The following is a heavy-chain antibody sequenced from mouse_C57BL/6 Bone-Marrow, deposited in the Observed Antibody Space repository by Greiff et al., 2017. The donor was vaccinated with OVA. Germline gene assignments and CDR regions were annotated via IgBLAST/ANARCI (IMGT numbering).Heavy chain of an antibody. CDR1: GYSITSGYY. D-gene: IGHD3-2*02. CDR2: ISYDGSN. J-gene: IGHJ4*01. V-gene: IGHV3-6*01. CDR3: AREGQTAQAQWVDY. Sequence: EVKLQQSGPGLVKPSQSLSLTCSVTGYSITSGYYWNWIRQFPGNKLEWMGYISYDGSNNYNPSLKNRISITRDTSKNQFFLKLNSVTTEDTATYYCAREGQTAQAQWVDYWGLGTSVTVSS.